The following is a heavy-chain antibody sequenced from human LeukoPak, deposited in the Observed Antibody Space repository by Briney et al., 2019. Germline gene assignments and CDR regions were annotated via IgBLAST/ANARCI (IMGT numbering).Heavy chain of an antibody. CDR3: ARATLDIGGQNWFDP. J-gene: IGHJ5*02. Sequence: PSETLSLTCIVSGYSISSGYYWGWIRQPPGKGLEWIGSIYHSGSTYYNASLKSRVTISVDTSKNQFSLKLSSVTAADTAVYYCARATLDIGGQNWFDPWGQGTLVTVSS. V-gene: IGHV4-38-2*02. D-gene: IGHD2-2*03. CDR2: IYHSGST. CDR1: GYSISSGYY.